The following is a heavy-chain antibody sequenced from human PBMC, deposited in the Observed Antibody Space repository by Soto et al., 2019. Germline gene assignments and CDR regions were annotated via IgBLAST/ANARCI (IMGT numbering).Heavy chain of an antibody. CDR3: ARDLWGYCGTDCYPLDV. Sequence: PSETLSLTCTVSGRSISGYYWSWMRQPPGKGREWIGYMYNTGSTVYNPSFKSRVTISVDTSKNQFSLKLNSVTAADTAVYYCARDLWGYCGTDCYPLDVWGKGTTVT. CDR1: GRSISGYY. CDR2: MYNTGST. V-gene: IGHV4-59*01. D-gene: IGHD2-21*02. J-gene: IGHJ6*03.